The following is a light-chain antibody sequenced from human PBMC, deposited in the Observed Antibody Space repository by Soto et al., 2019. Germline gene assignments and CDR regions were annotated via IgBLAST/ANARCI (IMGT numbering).Light chain of an antibody. V-gene: IGKV3-20*01. Sequence: EIVLTQSPGTLSLSPGERATLSCRASQTVSSIFLAWYQQKPGQAPRLLIYGASSRATGIPDRFSGSGSGTDFTLTIRRLEPEDFAMYYCQQHESSRTFGQGTKVEMK. CDR3: QQHESSRT. CDR2: GAS. J-gene: IGKJ1*01. CDR1: QTVSSIF.